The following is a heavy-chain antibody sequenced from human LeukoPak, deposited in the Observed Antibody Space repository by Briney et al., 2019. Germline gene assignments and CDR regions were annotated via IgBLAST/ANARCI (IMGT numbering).Heavy chain of an antibody. V-gene: IGHV3-13*01. Sequence: GGSLRLSCAASGVTFSSYDMHWVRQATGKGLEWVSAIGTAGDTYYSGSVKGRFTISRENAKNSLYLQMNSLRAGDTAVYYCARVLTARSGGYDAFDIWGQGTMVTVSS. J-gene: IGHJ3*02. D-gene: IGHD6-25*01. CDR1: GVTFSSYD. CDR2: IGTAGDT. CDR3: ARVLTARSGGYDAFDI.